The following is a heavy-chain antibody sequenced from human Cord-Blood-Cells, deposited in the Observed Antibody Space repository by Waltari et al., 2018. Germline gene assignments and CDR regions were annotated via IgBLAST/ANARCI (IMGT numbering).Heavy chain of an antibody. CDR2: IYHSGST. Sequence: QVQLQESGPGLVKPSETLSLTCAVSGYSISSGYYWGWIRQPPGKGLEWIGSIYHSGSTYCNPSLKSRVTISVDTSKNQCSLRLSSVTAADTAVYYCARVGSGSYESRSGFDYWGQGTLVTVSS. CDR3: ARVGSGSYESRSGFDY. D-gene: IGHD1-26*01. CDR1: GYSISSGYY. V-gene: IGHV4-38-2*01. J-gene: IGHJ4*02.